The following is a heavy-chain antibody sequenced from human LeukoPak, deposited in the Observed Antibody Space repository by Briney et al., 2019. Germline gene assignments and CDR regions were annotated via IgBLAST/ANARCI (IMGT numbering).Heavy chain of an antibody. D-gene: IGHD4-23*01. Sequence: ASVKVSCKASGYTFSIYGFSWVRQAPGQGLEWMGWISVYNGNTNYAQKFQGRVSMTTDTSTSTAHMELRSLRSDDTAVYYCARQGYSGHSQGAADYWGQGTLVTVSS. J-gene: IGHJ4*02. CDR3: ARQGYSGHSQGAADY. CDR2: ISVYNGNT. CDR1: GYTFSIYG. V-gene: IGHV1-18*01.